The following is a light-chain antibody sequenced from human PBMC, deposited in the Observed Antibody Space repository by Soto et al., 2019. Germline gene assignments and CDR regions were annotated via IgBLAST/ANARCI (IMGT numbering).Light chain of an antibody. CDR3: CSYAGSTTYIL. Sequence: QSALTQPASVSGSPGQSITISCTGTSSDVGSYNLVSWYQQHPGKAPKLMIYEGSKRPSGVSNRFSGSKSGNTASLTISGLQAEDEADYYCCSYAGSTTYILFGGGNQLTVL. J-gene: IGLJ2*01. CDR2: EGS. V-gene: IGLV2-23*01. CDR1: SSDVGSYNL.